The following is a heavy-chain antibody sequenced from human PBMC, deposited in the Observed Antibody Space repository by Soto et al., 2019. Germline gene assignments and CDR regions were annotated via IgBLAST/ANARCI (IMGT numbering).Heavy chain of an antibody. D-gene: IGHD2-2*01. CDR1: GFTFSSYA. V-gene: IGHV3-23*01. Sequence: PGGSLRPSCAASGFTFSSYAMTWVRQAPGKGPEWVSGISFSGGATYYADSVKGRFTISRDNSKTTLYPQMNSLRAEDTAVYYCAKGAMRSFYALDVWGQGTTVTVSS. CDR3: AKGAMRSFYALDV. CDR2: ISFSGGAT. J-gene: IGHJ6*02.